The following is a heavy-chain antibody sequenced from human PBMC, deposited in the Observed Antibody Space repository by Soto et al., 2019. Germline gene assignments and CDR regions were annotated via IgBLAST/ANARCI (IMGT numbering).Heavy chain of an antibody. V-gene: IGHV3-21*01. Sequence: GGSLRLSCAASGFTFNNYNMKWVRQAPGKGLEWVASITSSSDYIYYADSMKGRFTIPRDNAKNSLFLQMDSLTADDTAVYFCASGGLRYYYFDYWGQGDLVTVSS. D-gene: IGHD3-10*01. CDR2: ITSSSDYI. CDR1: GFTFNNYN. J-gene: IGHJ4*02. CDR3: ASGGLRYYYFDY.